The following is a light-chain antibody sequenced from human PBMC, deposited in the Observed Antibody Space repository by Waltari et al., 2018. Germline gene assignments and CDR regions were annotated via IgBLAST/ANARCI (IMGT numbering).Light chain of an antibody. V-gene: IGKV4-1*01. CDR3: LQYYNTPQT. J-gene: IGKJ1*01. CDR1: QSVLYSSNNKNY. CDR2: WSS. Sequence: DSVMTQSPDSLAVSLGERATLNCKSSQSVLYSSNNKNYLAWFQQRPAQPPMLLIYWSSTRESGVPDRFSASGSGTDFTLTISSLQAEDVAVYYCLQYYNTPQTFGQGTRVEIK.